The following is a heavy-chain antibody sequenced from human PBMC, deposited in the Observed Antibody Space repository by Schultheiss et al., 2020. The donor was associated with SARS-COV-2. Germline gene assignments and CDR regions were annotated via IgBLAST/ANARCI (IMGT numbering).Heavy chain of an antibody. D-gene: IGHD3-10*01. Sequence: GSLRLSCAASGFTFSDHYMTWIRQAPGKGLEWVSYISSSGSTIYYADSVKGRFTISRDNSRNTLYLQMNSLKPEDTAVHYCARDVTLVQGLIDYYGMDVWGQGTTVTVSS. J-gene: IGHJ6*02. CDR2: ISSSGSTI. CDR3: ARDVTLVQGLIDYYGMDV. V-gene: IGHV3-11*04. CDR1: GFTFSDHY.